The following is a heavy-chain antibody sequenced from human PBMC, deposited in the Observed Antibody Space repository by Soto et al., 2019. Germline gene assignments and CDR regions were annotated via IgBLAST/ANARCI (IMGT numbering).Heavy chain of an antibody. CDR1: GDTFIGYS. V-gene: IGHV1-69*01. CDR3: VRDRLIVAVSVGRMDV. CDR2: VIPTQRTT. D-gene: IGHD6-19*01. J-gene: IGHJ6*02. Sequence: QVQLVQSGAEVKKPGSSVRVSCKASGDTFIGYSISWVRQAPGQGLEWMGWVIPTQRTTKYAQRFQGRVTMSVDQAASTTYMELSSLRPEDTALYYCVRDRLIVAVSVGRMDVWGQGTTVTVSS.